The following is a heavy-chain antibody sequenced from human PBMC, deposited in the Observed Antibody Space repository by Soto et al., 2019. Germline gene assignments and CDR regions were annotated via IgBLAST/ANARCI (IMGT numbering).Heavy chain of an antibody. Sequence: QVQLQQWGAGLLKPSETLSLTCTVYGGSFSGNYWSWIRQPPGMGLEWIGEISHSGSGTNYNPSLKSRATISVDTSKTQFSLKLSSVTAADTAMYYCARGHLPGGNTFYYDYWGQGTLVTVSS. CDR1: GGSFSGNY. CDR3: ARGHLPGGNTFYYDY. D-gene: IGHD2-15*01. CDR2: ISHSGSGT. V-gene: IGHV4-34*01. J-gene: IGHJ4*02.